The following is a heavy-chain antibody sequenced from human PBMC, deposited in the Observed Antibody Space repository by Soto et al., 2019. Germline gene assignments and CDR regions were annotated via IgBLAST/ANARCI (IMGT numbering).Heavy chain of an antibody. D-gene: IGHD1-1*01. Sequence: PGESLKISCKGSGYRLTNYCIGWVRQMPWKGLEWMGIIYPGDSDTRYSPSFQGQVTISADKSISTAYLKWSSLKESDTAMYYCTTSATGHYYYYAMDVWGQGTTVTVYS. CDR1: GYRLTNYC. V-gene: IGHV5-51*01. CDR2: IYPGDSDT. J-gene: IGHJ6*02. CDR3: TTSATGHYYYYAMDV.